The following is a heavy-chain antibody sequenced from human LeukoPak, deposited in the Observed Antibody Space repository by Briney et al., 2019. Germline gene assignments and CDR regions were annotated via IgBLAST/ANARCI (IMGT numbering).Heavy chain of an antibody. D-gene: IGHD6-19*01. J-gene: IGHJ3*02. V-gene: IGHV3-23*01. CDR3: AKVERFSSGWYKDAFDI. CDR1: GFTFSSYA. CDR2: ISGSGGST. Sequence: GGSLRLSCAASGFTFSSYAMSWVRQAPGKGLEWVSAISGSGGSTYYADPVKGRFTISRDNSKNTLYLQMNSLRAEDTAVYYCAKVERFSSGWYKDAFDIWGQGTMVTVSS.